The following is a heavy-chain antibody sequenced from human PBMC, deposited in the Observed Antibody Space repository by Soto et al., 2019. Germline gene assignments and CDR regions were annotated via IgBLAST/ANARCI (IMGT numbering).Heavy chain of an antibody. D-gene: IGHD5-18*01. CDR3: AREYTYGSNCFVC. J-gene: IGHJ4*02. CDR2: ISHSGST. CDR1: GGSISSSAYY. Sequence: QVQLQESGPGLVKPSQTLSLTCTVSGGSISSSAYYWSWIRRHPGKGLEWIGYISHSGSTYYNPSLKSRVIISLDTSKNQFSLNLTSVTAADTAVYYCAREYTYGSNCFVCWGQGALVTVSS. V-gene: IGHV4-31*03.